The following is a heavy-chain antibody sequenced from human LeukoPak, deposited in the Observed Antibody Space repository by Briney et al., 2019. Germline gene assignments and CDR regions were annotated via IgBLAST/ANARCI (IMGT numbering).Heavy chain of an antibody. CDR3: ARGEAYSSSSNFDY. CDR1: GYTFTSYD. CDR2: IIPIFGTA. V-gene: IGHV1-69*13. Sequence: SVKVSCKASGYTFTSYDISWVRQAPGQGLEWMGGIIPIFGTANYAQKFQGRVTITADESTSTAYMELSSLRSEDTAVYYCARGEAYSSSSNFDYWGQGTLVTVSS. D-gene: IGHD6-6*01. J-gene: IGHJ4*02.